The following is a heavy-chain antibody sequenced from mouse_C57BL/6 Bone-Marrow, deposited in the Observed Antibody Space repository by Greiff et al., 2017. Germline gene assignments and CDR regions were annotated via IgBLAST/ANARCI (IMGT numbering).Heavy chain of an antibody. CDR2: IYPRSGNT. D-gene: IGHD2-5*01. CDR1: GYTFTSYG. CDR3: STYYSNVGSWFAY. V-gene: IGHV1-81*01. J-gene: IGHJ3*01. Sequence: QVQLKESGAELARPRASVKLSCKASGYTFTSYGISWVKQRTGQGLEWIGEIYPRSGNTYYNEKFKGKATLTADKSSSTAYMELRSLTSEDSAVYFCSTYYSNVGSWFAYWGQGTLVTVSA.